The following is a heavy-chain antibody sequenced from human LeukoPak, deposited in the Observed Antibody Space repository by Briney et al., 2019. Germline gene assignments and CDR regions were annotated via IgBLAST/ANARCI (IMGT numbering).Heavy chain of an antibody. CDR3: ARDGASSYDILTGYHQDPFDY. CDR2: ISAYNGNT. CDR1: GYTFTSYG. Sequence: ASVKVSCKASGYTFTSYGISWVRQAPGQGLEWMGWISAYNGNTNYAQKLQGRVTMTTDTSTSTAYMELRSLRSDDTAMYYCARDGASSYDILTGYHQDPFDYWGQGTLVTVSS. D-gene: IGHD3-9*01. V-gene: IGHV1-18*01. J-gene: IGHJ4*02.